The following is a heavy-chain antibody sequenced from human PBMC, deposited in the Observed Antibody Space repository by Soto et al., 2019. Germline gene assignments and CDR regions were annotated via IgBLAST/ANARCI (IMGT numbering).Heavy chain of an antibody. D-gene: IGHD4-4*01. CDR3: AWTTVSMDPGNYGMDV. CDR2: ISAYNGNT. J-gene: IGHJ6*02. V-gene: IGHV1-18*01. Sequence: ASVKVSCKASGYTFTSYGISWVRQAPGQGLEWMGWISAYNGNTNYAQKLQGRVTMTTGTSTSTAYMELRSLRSDDTAVYYCAWTTVSMDPGNYGMDVWGQGTTVTSP. CDR1: GYTFTSYG.